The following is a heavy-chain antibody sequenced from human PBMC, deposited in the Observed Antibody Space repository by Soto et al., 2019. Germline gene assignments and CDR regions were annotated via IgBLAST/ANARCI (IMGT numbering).Heavy chain of an antibody. CDR2: NNPCCLRT. CDR3: ERAKCGFWGGYSPYYYYGMDV. V-gene: IGHV1-46*01. D-gene: IGHD3-3*01. CDR1: GYTFTSHY. J-gene: IGHJ6*02. Sequence: ASVKVSFKESGYTFTSHYMNWVRQSPGQGFEWMVTNNPCCLRTAYAQKCPCTVNITRDTSTRTVYLELSSLRSEDTAVVYHERAKCGFWGGYSPYYYYGMDVWGQGTTVNVSS.